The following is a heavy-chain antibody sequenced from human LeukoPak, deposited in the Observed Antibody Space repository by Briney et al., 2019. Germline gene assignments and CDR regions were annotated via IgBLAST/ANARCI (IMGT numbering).Heavy chain of an antibody. D-gene: IGHD2-15*01. CDR1: GGSISSYY. Sequence: SETLSLTCTVSGGSISSYYWSWIRQPPGKGLEWIGYIYYSGSTNYNPSLKSRVTISVDTSKNQFSLKLSSVTAADTAVYYCARGATEDIVVVVAANYFDYWGQGTLVTVSS. CDR3: ARGATEDIVVVVAANYFDY. V-gene: IGHV4-59*12. CDR2: IYYSGST. J-gene: IGHJ4*02.